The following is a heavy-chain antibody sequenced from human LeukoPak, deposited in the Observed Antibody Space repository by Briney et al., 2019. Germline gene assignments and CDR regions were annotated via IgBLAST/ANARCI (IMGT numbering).Heavy chain of an antibody. D-gene: IGHD6-19*01. V-gene: IGHV3-30*04. CDR1: GFPFSIYA. Sequence: GGSLRLSCAASGFPFSIYALHWVRQAPGKGLEGVAVISHDGHNKYYADSVKGRFTISRDNYNNTLFLQMNSLRAEDTALYYCAKDIQAVAGTFLDYWGQGTLVTVSS. CDR3: AKDIQAVAGTFLDY. J-gene: IGHJ4*02. CDR2: ISHDGHNK.